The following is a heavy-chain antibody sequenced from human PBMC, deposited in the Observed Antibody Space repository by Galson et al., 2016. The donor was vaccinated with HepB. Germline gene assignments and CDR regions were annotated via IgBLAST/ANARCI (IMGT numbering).Heavy chain of an antibody. J-gene: IGHJ5*02. CDR1: GFNFGNYG. V-gene: IGHV3-33*01. D-gene: IGHD3-22*01. CDR3: VREATDSDEFMGWFDP. CDR2: IWYDGSRK. Sequence: SLRLSCAASGFNFGNYGMHWVRQAPGKGLEWVAVIWYDGSRKYYGDSVKGRFTISRDNSKDTLYLDMTNLGVADTAVYYCVREATDSDEFMGWFDPWGQEILVTVS.